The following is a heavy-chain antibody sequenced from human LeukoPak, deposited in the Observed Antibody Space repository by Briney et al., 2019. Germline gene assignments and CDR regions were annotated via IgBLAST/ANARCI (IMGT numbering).Heavy chain of an antibody. CDR3: ARLAVVGATVGFDF. V-gene: IGHV3-7*01. CDR1: GFSFSTFW. J-gene: IGHJ4*02. D-gene: IGHD1-26*01. Sequence: SGGSLRLSCAASGFSFSTFWMGWVRQAPGKGLDWVANINQDEGEIYYADSVRGRFTISRDNAKNSLFLQMNSLRVEDTAPYYCARLAVVGATVGFDFWGQGTLVTVSS. CDR2: INQDEGEI.